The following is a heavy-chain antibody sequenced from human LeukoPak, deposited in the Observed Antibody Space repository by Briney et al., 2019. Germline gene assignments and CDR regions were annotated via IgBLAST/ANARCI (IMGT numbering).Heavy chain of an antibody. D-gene: IGHD1-26*01. Sequence: PSETLSLTYTVSGGSINNYYWSWIRQPPGKGLEWIGYIYYSGSTNYNPSLKSRVTISVDTSKNQFSLKLSSVTAADTAVYYCARDRGSGPWGQGTPVTVSS. CDR2: IYYSGST. CDR1: GGSINNYY. CDR3: ARDRGSGP. V-gene: IGHV4-59*01. J-gene: IGHJ5*02.